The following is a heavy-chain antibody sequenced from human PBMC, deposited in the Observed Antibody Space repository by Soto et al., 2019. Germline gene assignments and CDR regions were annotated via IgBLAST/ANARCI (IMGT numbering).Heavy chain of an antibody. CDR3: ARWLTDYDYALDV. CDR1: GASIRNYY. Sequence: SETLSLTCTVSGASIRNYYWSWIRQPPGKQLEWIGYIYYRGSSSYNPSLKSRVTISVDTSKSQFSLKVNSVTAADTAVYYCARWLTDYDYALDVWGQGTTVTVSS. V-gene: IGHV4-59*01. J-gene: IGHJ6*02. D-gene: IGHD3-16*01. CDR2: IYYRGSS.